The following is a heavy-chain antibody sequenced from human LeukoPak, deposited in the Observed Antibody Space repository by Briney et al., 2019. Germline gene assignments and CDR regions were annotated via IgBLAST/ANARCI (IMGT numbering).Heavy chain of an antibody. J-gene: IGHJ4*02. Sequence: GGSLRLSCAASTFTFSTYWMNWVRQAPGKGLVWVSRISNDGRSTSYADSVKGRFTISRDNAKNTLYLQMNSLRAEDTAVYYCAREDSTTVTFYFDYWGLGTMVAVSS. D-gene: IGHD4-11*01. V-gene: IGHV3-74*01. CDR3: AREDSTTVTFYFDY. CDR1: TFTFSTYW. CDR2: ISNDGRST.